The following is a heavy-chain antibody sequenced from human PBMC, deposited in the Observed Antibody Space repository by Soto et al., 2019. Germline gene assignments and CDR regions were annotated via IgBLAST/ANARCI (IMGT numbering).Heavy chain of an antibody. CDR3: ASDLVGASDSYGLDV. Sequence: GWSLRLSCAASGFTFSNYGMHWVRQAPGKGLEWVAIIWHDGNNKYYADSVRGRFIISRDNSKNRLYLQMNSLRAEETAVYYCASDLVGASDSYGLDVWGQGTPVTGSS. J-gene: IGHJ6*02. V-gene: IGHV3-33*01. D-gene: IGHD1-26*01. CDR1: GFTFSNYG. CDR2: IWHDGNNK.